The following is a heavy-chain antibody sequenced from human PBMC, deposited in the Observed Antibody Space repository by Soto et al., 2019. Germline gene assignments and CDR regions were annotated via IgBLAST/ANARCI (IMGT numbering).Heavy chain of an antibody. J-gene: IGHJ6*02. CDR1: GFTFSSYW. Sequence: EVQLVESGGGLVQPRGSLRLSCTASGFTFSSYWMSWVRQAPGKGLEWVANIKHDGSEKNYVDSVKGRFTISTDNAKNAVFLQMNSLRAEDTAVYYCARQGGRRTYYYYYGMDVWGQGTTVTVSS. CDR3: ARQGGRRTYYYYYGMDV. CDR2: IKHDGSEK. D-gene: IGHD3-16*01. V-gene: IGHV3-7*01.